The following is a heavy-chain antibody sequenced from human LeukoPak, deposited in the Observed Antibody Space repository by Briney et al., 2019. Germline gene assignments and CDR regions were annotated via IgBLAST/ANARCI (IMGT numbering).Heavy chain of an antibody. D-gene: IGHD1-26*01. CDR3: GKGQRGIGDP. CDR2: TNEDGSYA. V-gene: IGHV3-74*01. Sequence: GGTLRLSCAASGFTLSSYWGHWVRHPPPKRLMWLSRTNEDGSYADYADSVNGRFTISRDKAKNTVYLQLNSLRTEDTAVYYCGKGQRGIGDPLGQGTLVTVSS. CDR1: GFTLSSYW. J-gene: IGHJ5*02.